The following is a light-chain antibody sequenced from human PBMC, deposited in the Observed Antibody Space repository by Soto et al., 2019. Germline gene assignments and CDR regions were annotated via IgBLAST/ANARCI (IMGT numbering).Light chain of an antibody. J-gene: IGKJ1*01. CDR3: QQYYSYPRT. V-gene: IGKV1-8*01. CDR1: QGISSY. Sequence: AIRMTQSPSSFSASTGDRVTITCRASQGISSYLAWYQQKPGKAPKLLIYAASTLQSGVPSRFSASGSWTDFTLTISCLQSEDFATYYGQQYYSYPRTFGQGTKVEIK. CDR2: AAS.